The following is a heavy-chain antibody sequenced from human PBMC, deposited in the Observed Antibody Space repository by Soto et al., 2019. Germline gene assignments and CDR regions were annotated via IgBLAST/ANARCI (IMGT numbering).Heavy chain of an antibody. J-gene: IGHJ6*02. CDR1: GGSISSSDW. D-gene: IGHD2-15*01. Sequence: TLSLTCAVSGGSISSSDWSTWVRQPPGKGLEWIGEIYNSGRSNYNPSLESRVTISVDKSKNQFSLNLSSVTAADTAIYYCARLSVVTYYYGMDVWGQGTTVTVSS. CDR2: IYNSGRS. V-gene: IGHV4-4*02. CDR3: ARLSVVTYYYGMDV.